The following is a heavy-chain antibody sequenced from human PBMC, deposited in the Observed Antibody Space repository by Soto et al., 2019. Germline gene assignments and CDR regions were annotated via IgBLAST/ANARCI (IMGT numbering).Heavy chain of an antibody. D-gene: IGHD2-15*01. CDR3: ARDPRYCSGGSCPIHAFDI. CDR2: IWYDGSNK. V-gene: IGHV3-33*01. J-gene: IGHJ3*02. CDR1: GFTFSSYG. Sequence: GGSLRLSCAASGFTFSSYGMHWVRQAPGKGLEWVAVIWYDGSNKYYADSVKGRFTISRDNSKNTLYLQMNSLRAEDTAVYYCARDPRYCSGGSCPIHAFDIWGQGTMVTVSS.